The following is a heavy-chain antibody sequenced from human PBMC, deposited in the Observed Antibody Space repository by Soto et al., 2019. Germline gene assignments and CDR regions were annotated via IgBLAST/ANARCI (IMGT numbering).Heavy chain of an antibody. CDR2: INWNSRSI. V-gene: IGHV3-9*01. Sequence: EVQLVESGGGLVQPGRSLRLSCAASGFTFDDYAMHWDRQAPGEGLEWVSGINWNSRSIGYADSVKGRFTISRDNAKNSLYLQMNSLGAEDTAFYYCAKDMTDILTQNLDYWGQGTLVTVAS. CDR3: AKDMTDILTQNLDY. CDR1: GFTFDDYA. D-gene: IGHD3-9*01. J-gene: IGHJ4*02.